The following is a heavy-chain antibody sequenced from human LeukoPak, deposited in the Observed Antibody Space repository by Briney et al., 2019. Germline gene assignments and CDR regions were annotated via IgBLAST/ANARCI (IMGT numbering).Heavy chain of an antibody. CDR3: ARGMTGFSEGSFDY. V-gene: IGHV4-34*01. CDR1: GGSFSGYY. J-gene: IGHJ4*02. D-gene: IGHD3-9*01. CDR2: INHSGST. Sequence: PSETLSLTCAVYGGSFSGYYWSWIRPPPGKGLEWIGEINHSGSTNYKPSLKSRVTISVDRSKNQFSLKLSSVTAADTAVYYCARGMTGFSEGSFDYWGQGTLVTVSS.